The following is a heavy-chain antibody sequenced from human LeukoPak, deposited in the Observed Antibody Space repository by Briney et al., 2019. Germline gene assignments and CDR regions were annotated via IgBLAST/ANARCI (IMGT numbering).Heavy chain of an antibody. Sequence: SVKGRFTISRDNAKNSLYLQMNSLRAEDTAVYYCARANLYSSGWYLGYYFDYWGQGTLVTVSS. V-gene: IGHV3-21*01. J-gene: IGHJ4*02. D-gene: IGHD6-19*01. CDR3: ARANLYSSGWYLGYYFDY.